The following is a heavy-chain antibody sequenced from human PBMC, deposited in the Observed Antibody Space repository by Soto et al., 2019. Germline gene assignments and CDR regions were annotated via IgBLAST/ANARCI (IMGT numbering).Heavy chain of an antibody. CDR2: INHSGST. J-gene: IGHJ4*02. CDR3: ARGPYYYGSGSYYRYEEYYFDY. D-gene: IGHD3-10*01. Sequence: SETLSLTCAVYGGSFSGYYWSWIRQPPGKGLEWIGEINHSGSTNYNPSLKSRVTVSVDTSKNQFSLKLSSVTAADTAVYYCARGPYYYGSGSYYRYEEYYFDYWGQGTLVTVSS. V-gene: IGHV4-34*01. CDR1: GGSFSGYY.